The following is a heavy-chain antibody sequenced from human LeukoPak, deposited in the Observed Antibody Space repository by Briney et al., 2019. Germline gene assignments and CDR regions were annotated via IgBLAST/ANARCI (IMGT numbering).Heavy chain of an antibody. D-gene: IGHD3-10*01. CDR3: ARVSGLIDY. CDR2: INHSGST. J-gene: IGHJ4*02. Sequence: SETLSLTCAVHGGSFSGYYWSWIRQPPGKGLEWIGEINHSGSTNYNPSLKSRVTISVDTSKNQFSLMLSSVTAADTAVYYCARVSGLIDYWGQGTLVTVSS. V-gene: IGHV4-34*01. CDR1: GGSFSGYY.